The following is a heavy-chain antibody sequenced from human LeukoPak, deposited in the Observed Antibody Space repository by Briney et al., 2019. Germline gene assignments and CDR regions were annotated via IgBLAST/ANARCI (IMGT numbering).Heavy chain of an antibody. CDR2: IYYSGST. D-gene: IGHD5-12*01. Sequence: KTPETLSLTCTVSGGSISSYYWSWIRQPPGKGLEWIGYIYYSGSTNYNPSLKSRVTISVDTSKNQFSLKLSSVTAADTAVYYCARDTEKGGYGWLRFREFNYWGQGTLVTVSS. CDR1: GGSISSYY. CDR3: ARDTEKGGYGWLRFREFNY. J-gene: IGHJ4*02. V-gene: IGHV4-59*01.